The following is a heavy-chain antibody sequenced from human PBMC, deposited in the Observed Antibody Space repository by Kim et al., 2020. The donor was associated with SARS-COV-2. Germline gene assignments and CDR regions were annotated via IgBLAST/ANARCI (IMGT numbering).Heavy chain of an antibody. J-gene: IGHJ6*02. CDR1: GGTFSSYA. CDR3: ARDRGLEYDILTGYRMDV. V-gene: IGHV1-69*13. CDR2: IIPIFGTA. D-gene: IGHD3-9*01. Sequence: SVKVSCKASGGTFSSYAISWVRQAPGQGLEWMGGIIPIFGTANYAQKFQGRVTITADESTSTAYMELSSLRSEDTAVYYCARDRGLEYDILTGYRMDVWGQGTTVTVSS.